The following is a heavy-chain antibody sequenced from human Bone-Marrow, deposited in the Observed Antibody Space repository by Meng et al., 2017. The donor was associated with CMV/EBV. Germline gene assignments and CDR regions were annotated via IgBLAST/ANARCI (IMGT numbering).Heavy chain of an antibody. CDR3: ASRTGYCSSTSCRADEPGVDY. V-gene: IGHV1-69*02. J-gene: IGHJ4*02. CDR2: IIPILGIA. CDR1: GVTFSSYT. Sequence: SVKVSCKASGVTFSSYTISWVRQAPGQGLEWMGRIIPILGIANYAQKFQGRVTITADKSTSTAYMELSSLRSEDTAVYYCASRTGYCSSTSCRADEPGVDYWGQGTLLTVSS. D-gene: IGHD2-2*01.